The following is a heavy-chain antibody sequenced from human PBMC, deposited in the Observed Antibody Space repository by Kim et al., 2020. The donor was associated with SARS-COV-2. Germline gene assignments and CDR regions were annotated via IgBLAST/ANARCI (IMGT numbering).Heavy chain of an antibody. Sequence: GGSLRLSCAASGFTFSSYAMSWVRQAPGKGLEWVSAISGSGGCTYYADSVKGRFTISRDNSKNTLYLQMNSLRAEDTAVYYCATGQLLSGDYYYGMDVWGQGTTVTVSS. V-gene: IGHV3-23*01. CDR3: ATGQLLSGDYYYGMDV. CDR1: GFTFSSYA. CDR2: ISGSGGCT. J-gene: IGHJ6*02. D-gene: IGHD2-2*01.